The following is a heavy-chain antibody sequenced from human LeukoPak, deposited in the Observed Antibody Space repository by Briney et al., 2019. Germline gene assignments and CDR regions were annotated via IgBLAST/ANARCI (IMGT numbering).Heavy chain of an antibody. CDR2: ISWNSGSI. J-gene: IGHJ6*02. D-gene: IGHD4-17*01. Sequence: PGGSLRLSCAASGFTFDDYAMHWVRPAPGKGLEWVSGISWNSGSIGYADSVKGRFTISRDNAKNSLYLQMNSLRAEDTALYYCSRTTVTTDNYYYYGMDVWGQGTTVTVSS. CDR3: SRTTVTTDNYYYYGMDV. CDR1: GFTFDDYA. V-gene: IGHV3-9*01.